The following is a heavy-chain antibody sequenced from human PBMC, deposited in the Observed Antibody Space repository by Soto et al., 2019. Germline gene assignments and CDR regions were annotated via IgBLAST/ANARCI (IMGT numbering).Heavy chain of an antibody. V-gene: IGHV4-31*03. CDR1: GGSISSGIHH. J-gene: IGHJ4*02. Sequence: QVQLQESGPGLVKPSQTLSLTCTVSGGSISSGIHHWNWLRQTAGEGLQWIGYIFYSGSTYYNPSLKSRVDISRDTSKNQFSLTLTSVTAADTAIYYCARTYGGRGQFDSWGQGTLVTVSS. CDR2: IFYSGST. D-gene: IGHD4-17*01. CDR3: ARTYGGRGQFDS.